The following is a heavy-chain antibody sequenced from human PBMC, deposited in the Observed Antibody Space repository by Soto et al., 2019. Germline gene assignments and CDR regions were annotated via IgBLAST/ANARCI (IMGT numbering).Heavy chain of an antibody. CDR2: IYYSGST. CDR1: GGSISSGGYS. D-gene: IGHD2-21*01. J-gene: IGHJ4*02. V-gene: IGHV4-30-2*01. CDR3: ASSTLAIPDY. Sequence: SETLSLTCAVSGGSISSGGYSWSWIRQPPGKGLDWIGYIYYSGSTYYNPSLKSRVTISVDTSKNQFSLKLSSVTAADTAVYYCASSTLAIPDYWGQGTLVTVSS.